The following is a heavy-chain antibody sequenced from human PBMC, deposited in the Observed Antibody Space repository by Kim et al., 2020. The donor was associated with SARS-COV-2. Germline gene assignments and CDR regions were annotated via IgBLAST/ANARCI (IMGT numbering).Heavy chain of an antibody. D-gene: IGHD3-3*01. CDR3: AGSSDFDLLQYALDV. CDR2: IYFSGAT. V-gene: IGHV3-66*01. J-gene: IGHJ6*02. Sequence: GVSLRLSCAASEFTVSATLMSWVRQAPGKGLEWVALIYFSGATYYADSVKGRFTISRDSSKNTLYLQMNSLRAEDTALYYCAGSSDFDLLQYALDVWGQGTTVTVS. CDR1: EFTVSATL.